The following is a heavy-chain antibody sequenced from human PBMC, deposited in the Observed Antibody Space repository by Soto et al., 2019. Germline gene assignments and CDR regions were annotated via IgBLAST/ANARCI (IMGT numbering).Heavy chain of an antibody. J-gene: IGHJ4*02. V-gene: IGHV3-30*19. CDR3: ARDFDGSSGYYSVYFDY. CDR2: ISYDGSNK. CDR1: GFTISSYG. Sequence: GGSLRLSCAACGFTISSYGMHWVRQAPGNRLEWVAVISYDGSNKYYADTVKGRFTISRDNSKNTLYLQMNSLRSEDTAVYYCARDFDGSSGYYSVYFDYWGQGTLVTVSS. D-gene: IGHD3-22*01.